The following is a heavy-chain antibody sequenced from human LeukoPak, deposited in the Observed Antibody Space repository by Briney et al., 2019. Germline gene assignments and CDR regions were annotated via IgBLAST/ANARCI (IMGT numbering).Heavy chain of an antibody. Sequence: PGGSLRLSCAASGFTFSSYEMNWVRQAPGKGLEWVSYISSTGTTIYYADSVKGRFTISRDNAKNSLYLQMNSLRAEDTAVYYCAKGKDDSSGWYFFYWGRGTLVTVSS. V-gene: IGHV3-48*03. CDR1: GFTFSSYE. CDR3: AKGKDDSSGWYFFY. D-gene: IGHD6-19*01. CDR2: ISSTGTTI. J-gene: IGHJ4*02.